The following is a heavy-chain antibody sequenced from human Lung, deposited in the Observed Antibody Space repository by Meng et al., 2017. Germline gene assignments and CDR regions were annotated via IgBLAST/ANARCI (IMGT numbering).Heavy chain of an antibody. Sequence: QVQLVQSGAEVKKPGASVKVPCKPSGNNFPDYYIRWVRRAPGKGLEWMGRINPKSGDTHYAQKFQARVTMTGDTSISTAYMELSGLRSDDTAMYYCARDEDISAAGKLFGDYWGQGTLVTVSS. CDR2: INPKSGDT. CDR1: GNNFPDYY. CDR3: ARDEDISAAGKLFGDY. J-gene: IGHJ4*02. D-gene: IGHD6-25*01. V-gene: IGHV1-2*06.